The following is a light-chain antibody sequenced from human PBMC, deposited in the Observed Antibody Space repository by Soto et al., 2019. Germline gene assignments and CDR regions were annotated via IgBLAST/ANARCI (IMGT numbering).Light chain of an antibody. CDR2: AAS. CDR3: QKYNSVLLI. V-gene: IGKV1-27*01. CDR1: QAINNY. J-gene: IGKJ4*01. Sequence: DIQMTQSPSSLSASVGDRVTITCRASQAINNYVAWYQQKPGQSPQLLMYAASTLQSGVPSRFSGSGYGTDFTLTISSLQHEDVATYYCQKYNSVLLIFGGGTKVEVK.